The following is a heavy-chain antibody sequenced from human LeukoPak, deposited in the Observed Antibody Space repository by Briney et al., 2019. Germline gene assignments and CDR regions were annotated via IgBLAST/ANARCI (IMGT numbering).Heavy chain of an antibody. CDR2: ITPDAGRT. V-gene: IGHV3-23*01. J-gene: IGHJ4*02. Sequence: GGSLRLSCAASGFTFSSYWMNWVRQAPGKGLEWVSGITPDAGRTYYADSVKGRFTIYRDNSKNTVYLQMNSLGAEDTAVYYCVQDWAWGAFGYWGQGTLVTVSS. CDR1: GFTFSSYW. CDR3: VQDWAWGAFGY. D-gene: IGHD7-27*01.